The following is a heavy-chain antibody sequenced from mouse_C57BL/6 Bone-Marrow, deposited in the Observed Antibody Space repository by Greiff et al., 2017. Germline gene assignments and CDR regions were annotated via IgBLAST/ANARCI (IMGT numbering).Heavy chain of an antibody. J-gene: IGHJ2*01. CDR1: GFNIKDDY. V-gene: IGHV14-4*01. CDR3: TSIYYGNGY. Sequence: VQLQQSGAELVRPGASVKLSCTASGFNIKDDYMHWVKQRPEQGLEWIGWIDPENGDPEYASKFQGKATITADTSSNTAYLQLSSLTSEDTAVYYCTSIYYGNGYWGQGTTLTVSS. D-gene: IGHD2-1*01. CDR2: IDPENGDP.